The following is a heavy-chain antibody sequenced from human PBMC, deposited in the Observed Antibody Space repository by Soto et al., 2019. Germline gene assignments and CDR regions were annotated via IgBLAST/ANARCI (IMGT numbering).Heavy chain of an antibody. V-gene: IGHV4-59*01. CDR1: GGSISSYY. CDR3: VRIHYYDSSGYHDY. Sequence: SETLSLTCTVSGGSISSYYWSWIRQPPGKGLEWIGYIYYSGSTNYNPSLKSRVTISVDTSKNQFSLKLSSVTAADTAVYYCVRIHYYDSSGYHDYWGQGTLVTVSS. J-gene: IGHJ4*02. CDR2: IYYSGST. D-gene: IGHD3-22*01.